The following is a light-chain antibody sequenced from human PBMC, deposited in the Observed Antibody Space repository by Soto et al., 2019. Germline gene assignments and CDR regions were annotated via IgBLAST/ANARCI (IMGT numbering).Light chain of an antibody. CDR1: QYVGSR. J-gene: IGKJ1*01. Sequence: EIVLTQSPGTLSLSPGERATLSCRASQYVGSRLAWYQHKPGQAPRLLIYYMSKRATGIPARFSGSGSGTDFTLTISSLEPDDFAIYYCHQRQSWPRTFGQGTKVEIK. V-gene: IGKV3-11*01. CDR3: HQRQSWPRT. CDR2: YMS.